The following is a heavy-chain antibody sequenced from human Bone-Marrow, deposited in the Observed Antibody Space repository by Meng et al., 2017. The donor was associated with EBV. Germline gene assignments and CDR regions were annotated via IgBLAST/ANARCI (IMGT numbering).Heavy chain of an antibody. CDR2: INHSGST. D-gene: IGHD1-26*01. V-gene: IGHV4-34*01. J-gene: IGHJ4*02. CDR1: GGSFSGYY. Sequence: QVQLQQWGAGLLTPSETLSLTCAVYGGSFSGYYWSWIRQPPGKGLEWIGEINHSGSTNYNPSLKSRVTISVDTSKNQFSLKLSSVTAADTAVYYCARVQWELLSYFDYWDQGTLVTVSS. CDR3: ARVQWELLSYFDY.